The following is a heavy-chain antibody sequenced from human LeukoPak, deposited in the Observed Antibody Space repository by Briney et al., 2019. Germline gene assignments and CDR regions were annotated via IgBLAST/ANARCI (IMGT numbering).Heavy chain of an antibody. Sequence: ASVKVSCKASGYTFTSYGISWVRQAPGQGLEWMGWISGYNGYTHYAHNLQGRVTMTTDTSTSTAYMELRSLRSDDTAVYYCARDEARYSSGYYPNWFDPWGQGTLVTVST. CDR2: ISGYNGYT. V-gene: IGHV1-18*01. J-gene: IGHJ5*02. D-gene: IGHD3-22*01. CDR3: ARDEARYSSGYYPNWFDP. CDR1: GYTFTSYG.